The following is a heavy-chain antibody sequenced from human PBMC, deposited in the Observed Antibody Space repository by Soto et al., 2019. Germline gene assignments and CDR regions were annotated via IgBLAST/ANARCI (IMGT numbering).Heavy chain of an antibody. J-gene: IGHJ6*02. Sequence: QLQLQESGSGLVKPSQTLSLTCAVSGGSISSGGYSWSWIRQPPGKGLEWIGYIYHSGSTYYNPSLKSRVTISVDRSKNQFSLKLSSVTAADTAVYYCARDGRHCISTSCAGLYGMDVWGQGTTVTVSS. V-gene: IGHV4-30-2*01. CDR2: IYHSGST. CDR1: GGSISSGGYS. D-gene: IGHD2-2*01. CDR3: ARDGRHCISTSCAGLYGMDV.